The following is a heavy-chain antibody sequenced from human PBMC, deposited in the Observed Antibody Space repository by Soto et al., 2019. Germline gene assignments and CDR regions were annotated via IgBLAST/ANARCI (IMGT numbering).Heavy chain of an antibody. CDR2: ISYDGSNK. CDR1: GFTFSSYG. CDR3: AKDAGGGSYFGQGGYFDY. D-gene: IGHD1-26*01. J-gene: IGHJ4*02. Sequence: QVQLVESGGGVVQPGRSPRLSCAASGFTFSSYGMHWVRQAPGKGLEWGAVISYDGSNKYYADSVKGRFTITRDNSKNTLYLQMNGLRAEDTAVYYCAKDAGGGSYFGQGGYFDYWGQGTLVTVSS. V-gene: IGHV3-30*18.